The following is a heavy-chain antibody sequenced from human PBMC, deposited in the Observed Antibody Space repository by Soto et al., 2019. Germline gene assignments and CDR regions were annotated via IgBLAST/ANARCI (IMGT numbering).Heavy chain of an antibody. D-gene: IGHD3-9*01. CDR1: GGSISSGGYS. V-gene: IGHV4-30-2*01. J-gene: IGHJ4*02. CDR2: IYHSGST. Sequence: PSETLSLTCAVSGGSISSGGYSWSWIRQPPGKGLEWIGYIYHSGSTYYNPSLKGRVTISVDRSKNQFSLKLSSVTAADTAVYYCARERYDILTGYSGPDYWGQGTLVTVSS. CDR3: ARERYDILTGYSGPDY.